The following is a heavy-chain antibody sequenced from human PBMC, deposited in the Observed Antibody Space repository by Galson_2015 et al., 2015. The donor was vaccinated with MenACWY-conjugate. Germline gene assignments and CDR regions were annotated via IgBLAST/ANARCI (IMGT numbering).Heavy chain of an antibody. V-gene: IGHV5-10-1*01. J-gene: IGHJ6*03. D-gene: IGHD3-10*01. Sequence: QSGAEVKKPGESLRISCKGSGYSFTTYWIGWVRQMPGKGLEWMGGIYPGDSYTHYSPSFQGHVTISVDISTRTAYLQWSSLRASDTAMYYCARTYFSGSGSYYYMDVWANGTTVTVSS. CDR3: ARTYFSGSGSYYYMDV. CDR2: IYPGDSYT. CDR1: GYSFTTYW.